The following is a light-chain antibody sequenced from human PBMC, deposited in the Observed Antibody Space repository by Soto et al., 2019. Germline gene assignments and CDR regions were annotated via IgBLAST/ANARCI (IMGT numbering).Light chain of an antibody. CDR2: GNN. J-gene: IGLJ1*01. V-gene: IGLV1-40*01. Sequence: QSVLTQPPSVSGAPGQRVTISCTGSSSNIGAGYDVHWYQQRPGTAPKLLIFGNNNRPSGVPDRFSGSKSGTSASLAITGLQAEDEGDYYCQTYDNSLSGSYVFGTGTKLTVL. CDR1: SSNIGAGYD. CDR3: QTYDNSLSGSYV.